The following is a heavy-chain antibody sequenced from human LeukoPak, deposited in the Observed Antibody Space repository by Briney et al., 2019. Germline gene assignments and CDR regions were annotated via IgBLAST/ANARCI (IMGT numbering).Heavy chain of an antibody. J-gene: IGHJ4*02. CDR2: IYHSGST. V-gene: IGHV4-30-2*01. CDR3: ARHHRFYGSGSYPLMYYFDY. CDR1: GGSISSGGYS. Sequence: PSETLSLTCAVSGGSISSGGYSWSWIRQPPGKGLEWIGYIYHSGSTYYNPSLKSRVTISVDRSKNQFSLKLSSVTAADTAVYYCARHHRFYGSGSYPLMYYFDYWGQGTLVTVSS. D-gene: IGHD3-10*01.